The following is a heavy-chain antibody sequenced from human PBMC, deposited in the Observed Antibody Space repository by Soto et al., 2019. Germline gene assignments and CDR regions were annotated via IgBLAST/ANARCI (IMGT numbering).Heavy chain of an antibody. CDR2: IIPILGTA. CDR3: ARAGFVSGWNEFSGMDV. V-gene: IGHV1-69*11. J-gene: IGHJ6*02. D-gene: IGHD6-19*01. Sequence: VQLVQSGAEVRKPGSSVKVSCQVSGVTFSTSTITWVRQAPGQGLEWMGSIIPILGTAKSTQKFQGRVTITADESASVAYMELSGLTSEDTAVYYCARAGFVSGWNEFSGMDVWGQGTTVTFSS. CDR1: GVTFSTST.